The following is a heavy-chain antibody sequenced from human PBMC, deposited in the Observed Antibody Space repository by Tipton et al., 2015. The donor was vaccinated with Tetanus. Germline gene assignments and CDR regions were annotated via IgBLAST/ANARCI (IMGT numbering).Heavy chain of an antibody. V-gene: IGHV4-59*01. CDR3: ARIHDYWSGYFDF. CDR2: IYYSGST. J-gene: IGHJ4*02. D-gene: IGHD3-3*01. CDR1: GGSISNYY. Sequence: LRLSCTVSGGSISNYYWSWIRQPPGKGLEWIGYIYYSGSTNYNPSLKSRVTISVDTSKNQFSLKLSSVTAADTAVYYCARIHDYWSGYFDFWGEGTLVTVSP.